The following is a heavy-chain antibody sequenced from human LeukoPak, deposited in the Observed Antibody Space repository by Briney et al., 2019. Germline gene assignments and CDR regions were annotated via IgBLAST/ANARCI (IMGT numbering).Heavy chain of an antibody. V-gene: IGHV3-74*01. J-gene: IGHJ4*02. CDR2: VNSDGRRT. CDR1: GFTFSQYW. CDR3: ARGRRPYSSSSTSLGY. Sequence: GVSLRLSCAASGFTFSQYWMHWVRLAPGTGMVWVSRVNSDGRRTSYADSVKGRFTISRDNAKNTLYLQRNSLRAEHTAVYYCARGRRPYSSSSTSLGYWGPGTLVTVSS. D-gene: IGHD6-6*01.